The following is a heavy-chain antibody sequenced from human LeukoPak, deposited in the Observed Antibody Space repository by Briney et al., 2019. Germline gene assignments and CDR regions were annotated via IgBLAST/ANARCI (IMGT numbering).Heavy chain of an antibody. V-gene: IGHV1-8*03. CDR2: MNPNSGNT. J-gene: IGHJ4*02. D-gene: IGHD2-2*01. Sequence: GASVKVSCKTSGYTFSTYDINWVRQAAGQGLEWMGWMNPNSGNTGFAQKFQGRATITRDTSITTAYLELSSLRSEDTAVYYCARAIRYQLLSDYWGQGTLVTVS. CDR1: GYTFSTYD. CDR3: ARAIRYQLLSDY.